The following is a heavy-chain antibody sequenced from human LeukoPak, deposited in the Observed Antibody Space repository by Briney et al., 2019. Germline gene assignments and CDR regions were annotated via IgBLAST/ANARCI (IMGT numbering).Heavy chain of an antibody. CDR3: ARAIWYGSGTTAFDY. Sequence: SETLSLTCTVSGGSISSYYWSWIRQPAGKGLEWIGRIYNSGSTNYNTNYNPSLTSRVTMSVDTSKNQFYLKLNSVSAADTAVYFCARAIWYGSGTTAFDYWGQGTLVTVSP. V-gene: IGHV4-4*07. CDR2: IYNSGST. D-gene: IGHD3-10*01. J-gene: IGHJ4*02. CDR1: GGSISSYY.